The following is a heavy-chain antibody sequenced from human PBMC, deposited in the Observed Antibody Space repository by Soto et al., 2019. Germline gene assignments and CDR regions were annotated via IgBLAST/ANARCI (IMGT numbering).Heavy chain of an antibody. J-gene: IGHJ4*02. V-gene: IGHV3-23*01. CDR1: GFTFSSYA. D-gene: IGHD3-3*01. Sequence: EVQLLESGGGLVQPGGSLRLSCAASGFTFSSYAMSWVRQAPGKGLEWVSAISGSGGSTYYADSVQGRFTISRDNSKSTLYLQMNSLRAEDTAVYYCAKARDQYYVFWRGYPVDYWGQGTLVTVSS. CDR3: AKARDQYYVFWRGYPVDY. CDR2: ISGSGGST.